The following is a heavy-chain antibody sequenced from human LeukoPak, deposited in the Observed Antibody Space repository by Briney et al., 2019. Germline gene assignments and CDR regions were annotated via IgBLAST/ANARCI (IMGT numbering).Heavy chain of an antibody. CDR1: GYKFIDDY. D-gene: IGHD3-16*01. J-gene: IGHJ4*02. Sequence: ASVKVSCKPSGYKFIDDYMHWVRQAPGQGLEVMGWINPDSGFTNYAQKFKGRVTITRDTSISTVYLEVRSLASDDTAVYYCAPTAEAYTSWWRVWGQGTLVTVSS. CDR3: APTAEAYTSWWRV. V-gene: IGHV1-2*02. CDR2: INPDSGFT.